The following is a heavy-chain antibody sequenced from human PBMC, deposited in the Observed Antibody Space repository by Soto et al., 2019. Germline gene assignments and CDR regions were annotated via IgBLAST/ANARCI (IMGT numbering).Heavy chain of an antibody. D-gene: IGHD2-2*02. CDR1: GYIFTSYW. Sequence: LKISSQCYGYIFTSYWICWVRQRPGKGLEWMGRINPSDSYTTYSPSFQGHVTISTDKSFSTAYLQWSGLKASDTAMYYCARLGYCTGTSCYTFDSWGQGTLVTVSS. CDR3: ARLGYCTGTSCYTFDS. CDR2: INPSDSYT. V-gene: IGHV5-10-1*01. J-gene: IGHJ4*02.